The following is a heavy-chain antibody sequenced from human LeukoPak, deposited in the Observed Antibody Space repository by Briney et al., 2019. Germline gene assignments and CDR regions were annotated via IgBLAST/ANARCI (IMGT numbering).Heavy chain of an antibody. CDR1: GGSVSSSSYY. J-gene: IGHJ4*02. CDR2: IYYSGST. CDR3: ARGTLYSGWSYYFDY. D-gene: IGHD6-19*01. V-gene: IGHV4-39*07. Sequence: SETLSLTCTVSGGSVSSSSYYWGWIRQPPGKGLEWIGSIYYSGSTYYNPSLKSRVTISVDMSKNHFSLRLSSVTAADTAMYYCARGTLYSGWSYYFDYWGQGSQVTVSS.